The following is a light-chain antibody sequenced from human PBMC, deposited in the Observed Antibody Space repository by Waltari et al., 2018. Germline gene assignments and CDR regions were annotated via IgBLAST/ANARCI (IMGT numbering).Light chain of an antibody. J-gene: IGKJ1*01. Sequence: IVMTQSPDTLSVSPGERVTLSCRASQSVSSNLAWYQQKPGQAPRLVIYGTSTRATGIPARFSGSGSGTEFTLTISSVQSEDSVVYYCQQYNDWPLTCGQGTKVEMK. CDR2: GTS. CDR3: QQYNDWPLT. V-gene: IGKV3-15*01. CDR1: QSVSSN.